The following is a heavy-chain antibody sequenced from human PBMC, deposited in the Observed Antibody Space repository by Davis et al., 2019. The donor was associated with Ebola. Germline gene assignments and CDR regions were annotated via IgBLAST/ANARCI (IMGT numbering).Heavy chain of an antibody. V-gene: IGHV4-39*01. CDR1: GGSISSSSYY. D-gene: IGHD5-24*01. J-gene: IGHJ5*02. CDR2: IYYSGST. Sequence: PSETLSLTCTVSGGSISSSSYYWGWIRQPPGKGLEWIGSIYYSGSTYYNPSLKSRVTISVDTSKNQFSLKLSSVTAADTAVYYCARHGWLQSWFDPWGQGTLVTVSS. CDR3: ARHGWLQSWFDP.